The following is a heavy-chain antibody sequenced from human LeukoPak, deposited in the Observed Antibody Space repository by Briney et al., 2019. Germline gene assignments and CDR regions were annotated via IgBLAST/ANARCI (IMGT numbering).Heavy chain of an antibody. V-gene: IGHV4-59*08. CDR3: AGTYCSSTSCYVSRYYYGMDV. J-gene: IGHJ6*01. Sequence: SETLSLTCTVSGGSISSYYWSWIRQPPGKGLEWIGDIYYSGSTNYTPSLKSRVTISVDTSKNQFSLKLSSVTAADTAVYYCAGTYCSSTSCYVSRYYYGMDVWGQGTTVTVSS. CDR2: IYYSGST. CDR1: GGSISSYY. D-gene: IGHD2-2*01.